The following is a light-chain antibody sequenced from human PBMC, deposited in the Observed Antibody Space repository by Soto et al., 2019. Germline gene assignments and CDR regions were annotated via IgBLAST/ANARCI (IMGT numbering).Light chain of an antibody. J-gene: IGKJ5*01. CDR1: QSVSTY. V-gene: IGKV3D-15*01. Sequence: EAVLTQSPATLSVSPGERATLSCRASQSVSTYFAWYQQKPGQAPRRVIYGASTWGTDVPPRFTGSGSGTEFTLTISGLQSEDFAVYYCQQYNSWPITFGQGTRLEI. CDR3: QQYNSWPIT. CDR2: GAS.